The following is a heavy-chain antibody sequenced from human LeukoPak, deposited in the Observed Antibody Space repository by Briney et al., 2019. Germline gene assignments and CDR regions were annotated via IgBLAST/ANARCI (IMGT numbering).Heavy chain of an antibody. CDR2: IRSRANSYAT. Sequence: GGSLRLSCAASGFTFSGSAMHWVRQASGKGLEWVGRIRSRANSYATAYAASVKGRFTISRDDSKNTAYLQMNSLKTEDTAVYYCTARWAYYDFWCGNDYWGQGTLVTVSS. CDR3: TARWAYYDFWCGNDY. J-gene: IGHJ4*02. V-gene: IGHV3-73*01. CDR1: GFTFSGSA. D-gene: IGHD3-3*01.